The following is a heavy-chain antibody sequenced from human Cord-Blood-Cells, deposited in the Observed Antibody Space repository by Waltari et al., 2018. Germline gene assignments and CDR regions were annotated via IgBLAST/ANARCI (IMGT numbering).Heavy chain of an antibody. CDR2: LIPIFGTA. Sequence: QVQLVQSGAEVKKPGSSVKVSCKASGGTFSSYAITWVRQAPGQGLEWMGGLIPIFGTANYAQKFQGRVTITADESTSTAYMELSSLRSEDTAVYYCAESGIRPRGGAFDIWGQGTMVTVSS. V-gene: IGHV1-69*01. CDR3: AESGIRPRGGAFDI. CDR1: GGTFSSYA. J-gene: IGHJ3*02. D-gene: IGHD5-18*01.